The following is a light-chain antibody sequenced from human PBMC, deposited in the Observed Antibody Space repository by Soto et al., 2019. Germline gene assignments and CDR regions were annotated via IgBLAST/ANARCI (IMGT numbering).Light chain of an antibody. CDR3: QQRSAWPLT. J-gene: IGKJ4*01. V-gene: IGKV3-11*01. CDR1: QNIGNY. Sequence: EIVLTQSPTTLSLSPGERATLSCRASQNIGNYLTWFQQKPGQAPRLLIYDASNRATGVPATFSGSGSGTDFTLTISSLEAEDLAVYYCQQRSAWPLTSGGGTKVEIK. CDR2: DAS.